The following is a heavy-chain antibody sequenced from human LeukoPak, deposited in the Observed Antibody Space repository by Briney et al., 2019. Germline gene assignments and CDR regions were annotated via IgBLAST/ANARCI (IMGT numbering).Heavy chain of an antibody. CDR3: ARGGAAAGGLDY. J-gene: IGHJ4*02. V-gene: IGHV3-33*01. CDR1: GFTFSSYG. Sequence: RSLRLSCAASGFTFSSYGMHWVRQAPGKGLEWVAVIWYDGSNKYYADSVKGRFTISRDNSKNTLYLQMNSLRAEDTAVYYCARGGAAAGGLDYWGQGTLVTVSS. CDR2: IWYDGSNK. D-gene: IGHD6-13*01.